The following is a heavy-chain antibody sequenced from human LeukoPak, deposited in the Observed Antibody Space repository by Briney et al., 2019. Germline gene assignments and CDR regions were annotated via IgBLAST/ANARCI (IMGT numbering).Heavy chain of an antibody. V-gene: IGHV1-18*01. CDR1: GYTFTTYG. CDR3: ARRGGKNYGDYLLYYYYMDV. D-gene: IGHD4-17*01. Sequence: ASVKVSCKAYGYTFTTYGISWVRQAPGQGLEGMGWISAYNGDTHYAQNFQGRVTMTTDTSKSTAYMELRSPRSDDTAMYYCARRGGKNYGDYLLYYYYMDVWGKGTTVTVSS. J-gene: IGHJ6*03. CDR2: ISAYNGDT.